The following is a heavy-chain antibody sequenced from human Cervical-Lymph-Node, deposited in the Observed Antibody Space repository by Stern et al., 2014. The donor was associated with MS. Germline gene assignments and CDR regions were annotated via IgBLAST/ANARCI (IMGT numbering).Heavy chain of an antibody. Sequence: QVQLVQSGAEVKKPGASVKVSCKASGYSFTDYYLHWVRQAPGQGLEWMGRSSPNSGATSFAQKFEGRVAMTRDTSINTAYMGLSRLTSDDTAVYFCAKDGSPWYEDNLEIWGQGTMVTVSS. CDR1: GYSFTDYY. CDR3: AKDGSPWYEDNLEI. J-gene: IGHJ3*02. V-gene: IGHV1-2*06. D-gene: IGHD6-6*01. CDR2: SSPNSGAT.